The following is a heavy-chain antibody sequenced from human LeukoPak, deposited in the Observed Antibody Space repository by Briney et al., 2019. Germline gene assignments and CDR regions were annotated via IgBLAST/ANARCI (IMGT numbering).Heavy chain of an antibody. Sequence: GRSLKLSCAASGFPFSPYEMNWIRQAPGKGLEWISSISGNGNDIYYADSVKGRFTISRDNTKNSLFLQMSSMGAADTAVYYCVREKIDLQADVFYGGTPFDYWGQGTLVTVSA. J-gene: IGHJ4*02. CDR2: ISGNGNDI. V-gene: IGHV3-48*03. CDR1: GFPFSPYE. CDR3: VREKIDLQADVFYGGTPFDY. D-gene: IGHD3-16*01.